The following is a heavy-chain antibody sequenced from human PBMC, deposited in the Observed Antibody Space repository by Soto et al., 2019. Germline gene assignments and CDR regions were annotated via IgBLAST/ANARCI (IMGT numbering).Heavy chain of an antibody. CDR3: TTGLAGIYAG. Sequence: EVQLVESGGGLVNPGGSLRLSCAASGFTFSNAWLNGVRQAPGKGLEWVVRIKSKIDGGTIDYAAPVKGRFTISRDDSNNTLYLQMNSRKTEDTAVYYWTTGLAGIYAGWVQGTLVTVSP. D-gene: IGHD1-26*01. CDR2: IKSKIDGGTI. J-gene: IGHJ4*02. CDR1: GFTFSNAW. V-gene: IGHV3-15*07.